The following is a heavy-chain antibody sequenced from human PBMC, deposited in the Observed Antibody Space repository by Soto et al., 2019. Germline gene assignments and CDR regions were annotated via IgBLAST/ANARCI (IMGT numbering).Heavy chain of an antibody. CDR1: GFTFSSYS. CDR2: ISSSSSYI. J-gene: IGHJ6*02. V-gene: IGHV3-21*01. Sequence: SVGSLRLSCAASGFTFSSYSMNWVRQAPGKGLEWVSSISSSSSYIYYADSVKGRFTISRDNAKNSLYLQMNSLRAGDTAVYYCARDFLVATRPHYGMDVWGQGTTVTVSS. D-gene: IGHD5-12*01. CDR3: ARDFLVATRPHYGMDV.